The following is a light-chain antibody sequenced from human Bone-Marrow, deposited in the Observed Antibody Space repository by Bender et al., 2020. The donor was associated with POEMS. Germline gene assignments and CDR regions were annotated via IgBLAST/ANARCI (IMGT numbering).Light chain of an antibody. Sequence: QSVLAQPPSVSGAPGQRVTISCTGSSSNIGSGFDVHWYQQLPGTAPKLLIYGNNNRPSGVPDRFSGSKSGTSASLAITGLQAEDGADYFCQSYDSSLSGQVLFGGGTRLTVL. V-gene: IGLV1-40*01. CDR3: QSYDSSLSGQVL. CDR2: GNN. CDR1: SSNIGSGFD. J-gene: IGLJ2*01.